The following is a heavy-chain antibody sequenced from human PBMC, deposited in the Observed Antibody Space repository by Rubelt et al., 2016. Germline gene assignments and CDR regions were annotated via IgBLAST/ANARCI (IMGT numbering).Heavy chain of an antibody. CDR1: GYTFTSYG. V-gene: IGHV1-18*01. J-gene: IGHJ4*02. Sequence: QVQLVQSGAEVTKPGASVKVSCKASGYTFTSYGISWVRQAPGQGLEWMGWISAYNGNTNYAQKAHDKVTMTTDTSTSTACMELRSLGSDDTAVYYCARDRGGYYFDYWGQGTLVTVSS. CDR2: ISAYNGNT. D-gene: IGHD2-15*01. CDR3: ARDRGGYYFDY.